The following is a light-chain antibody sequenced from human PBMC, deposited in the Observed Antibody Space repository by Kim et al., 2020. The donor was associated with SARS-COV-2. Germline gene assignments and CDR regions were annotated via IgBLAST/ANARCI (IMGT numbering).Light chain of an antibody. CDR3: QQYNTYSGT. CDR1: QRISSW. Sequence: ASVGNRVTITCRASQRISSWLAWYQQKPGKAPKILIYQASSLESGVPSRFSGSGSGTEFTLTISSLQPDDFATYYCQQYNTYSGTFGQGTKVEIK. CDR2: QAS. J-gene: IGKJ1*01. V-gene: IGKV1-5*03.